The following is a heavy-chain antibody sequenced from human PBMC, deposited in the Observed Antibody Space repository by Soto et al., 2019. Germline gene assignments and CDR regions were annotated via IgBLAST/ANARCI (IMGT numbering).Heavy chain of an antibody. J-gene: IGHJ6*02. V-gene: IGHV3-53*01. CDR3: ARVLRYCSSTSCYKAGYYYYGMDV. CDR2: IYSGGST. D-gene: IGHD2-2*02. CDR1: GSTVSSNY. Sequence: GGSLRLSCAASGSTVSSNYMSWVRQAPGKGLEWVSVIYSGGSTYYADSVKGRFTISRDNSKNTLYLQMNSLRAEDTAVYYCARVLRYCSSTSCYKAGYYYYGMDVWGQGTTVTVS.